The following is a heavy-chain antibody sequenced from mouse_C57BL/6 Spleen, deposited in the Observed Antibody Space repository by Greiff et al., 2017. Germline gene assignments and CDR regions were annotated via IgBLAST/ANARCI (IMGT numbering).Heavy chain of an antibody. J-gene: IGHJ3*01. CDR1: GYTFTSYW. V-gene: IGHV1-50*01. D-gene: IGHD2-5*01. CDR3: ACYYSNYAFAY. Sequence: QVQLQQPGAELVKPGASVKLSCKASGYTFTSYWMQWVKQRPGQGLEWIGEIDPSDSYTNYNQKFKGKATLTVDTSSSTAYMQLSSLTSEDSAVYYCACYYSNYAFAYWGQGTLVTVSA. CDR2: IDPSDSYT.